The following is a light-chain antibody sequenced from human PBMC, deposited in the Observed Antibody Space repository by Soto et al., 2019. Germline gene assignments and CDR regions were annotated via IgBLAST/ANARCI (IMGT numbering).Light chain of an antibody. Sequence: QSALTQPRSVSGSPGQSVTISCTGTSGDVGAYDRVSWYQHHPTKAPKLLIYDVTNRPPGVPYRFSGSKSGSTASLTISGLQGADGDNYHRCYHPGGSSWVFGGGTKLTV. J-gene: IGLJ3*02. V-gene: IGLV2-11*01. CDR1: SGDVGAYDR. CDR3: CYHPGGSSWV. CDR2: DVT.